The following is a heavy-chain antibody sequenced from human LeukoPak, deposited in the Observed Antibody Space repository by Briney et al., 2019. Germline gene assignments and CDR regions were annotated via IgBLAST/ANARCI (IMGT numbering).Heavy chain of an antibody. Sequence: PGGSLRLPCAASGFTFNKYAMSWVRQAPEKGLEWVSSVSIGGGSREYADSVKGRFTISRDNSQNTLYLQLNSLRVEDTAVYYCAKLSTYGDSTEDHWGQGTLVTVSS. V-gene: IGHV3-23*01. CDR1: GFTFNKYA. CDR2: VSIGGGSR. D-gene: IGHD4-17*01. CDR3: AKLSTYGDSTEDH. J-gene: IGHJ4*02.